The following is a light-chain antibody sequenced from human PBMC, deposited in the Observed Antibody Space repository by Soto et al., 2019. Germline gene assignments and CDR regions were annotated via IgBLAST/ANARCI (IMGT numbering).Light chain of an antibody. CDR3: QQTRSFPLT. CDR1: QTISTY. V-gene: IGKV1-39*01. J-gene: IGKJ4*01. CDR2: SAS. Sequence: DIQMTQSPSSLSASVGDRVTITCRASQTISTYLNWYQQKPGKAPRLLIYSASSLQSGAPSRFTGSGSGTDFTLTITSLQPDDAAVYYCQQTRSFPLTFGGGTKVEI.